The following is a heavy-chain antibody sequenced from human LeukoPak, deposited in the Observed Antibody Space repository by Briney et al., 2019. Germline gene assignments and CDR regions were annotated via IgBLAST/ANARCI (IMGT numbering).Heavy chain of an antibody. D-gene: IGHD3-22*01. Sequence: ASVKVSCKASGYTFTSYAMHWVRQAPGQRLEWMGWINAGNGNTKYSQKFQGRVTITRDTSASTAYMELNSLRSEDTAVYYCARISYYYDSSGYYYGYWGQGTLVTVSS. CDR1: GYTFTSYA. CDR2: INAGNGNT. J-gene: IGHJ4*02. CDR3: ARISYYYDSSGYYYGY. V-gene: IGHV1-3*01.